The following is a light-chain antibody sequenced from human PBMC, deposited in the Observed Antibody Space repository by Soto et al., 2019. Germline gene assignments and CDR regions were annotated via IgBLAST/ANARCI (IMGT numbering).Light chain of an antibody. CDR3: TPIPVARPL. V-gene: IGLV2-14*01. J-gene: IGLJ1*01. CDR1: SNDVGGYNY. Sequence: QSALTQPASMSGSPGQSVTISCAGTSNDVGGYNYVSWYQHNPGTAPKLIIYDVSSRPSGVSHRFSGSKSGNTASLTISGLQPEEEADYSCTPIPVARPLFGTGTKLTVL. CDR2: DVS.